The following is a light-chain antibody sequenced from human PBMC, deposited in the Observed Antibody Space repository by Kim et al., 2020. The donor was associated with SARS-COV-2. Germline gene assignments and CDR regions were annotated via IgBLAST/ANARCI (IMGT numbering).Light chain of an antibody. CDR1: QSVSSNY. CDR2: GAS. J-gene: IGKJ2*01. Sequence: EIVLTQSPGTLSLSPGERATLSCRASQSVSSNYLAWYQQKPGQAPRLLIYGASSRATGIPDRFSGSGSGTDFTLTINRLEPEDFAVYYCQRFGTSPMYSFGQGTKLEI. V-gene: IGKV3-20*01. CDR3: QRFGTSPMYS.